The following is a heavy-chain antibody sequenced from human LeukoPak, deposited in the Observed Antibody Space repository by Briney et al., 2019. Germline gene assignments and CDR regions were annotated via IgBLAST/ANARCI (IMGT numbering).Heavy chain of an antibody. Sequence: GGSLRLSCAASGFTFSSYGMHWVRQAPGKGLEWVAVISYDGSNKYYADSVKGRFTISRDNAKNTLYLQMNSLRAEDTAVYYCAKGSGYSGYGYFDYWGQGTLVTVSS. CDR1: GFTFSSYG. V-gene: IGHV3-30*18. CDR3: AKGSGYSGYGYFDY. D-gene: IGHD5-12*01. CDR2: ISYDGSNK. J-gene: IGHJ4*02.